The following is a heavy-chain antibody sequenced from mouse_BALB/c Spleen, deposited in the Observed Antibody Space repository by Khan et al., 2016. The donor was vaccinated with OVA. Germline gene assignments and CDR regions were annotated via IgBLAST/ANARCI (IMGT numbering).Heavy chain of an antibody. V-gene: IGHV2-9*02. J-gene: IGHJ2*01. CDR2: IWADGGT. Sequence: QVQLQESGPGLVAPSQTLSITCNVSGYSLTSYGVHWVRQPPGKGLEWLGVIWADGGTNNKSALMSRQSISKANSKSQDFLKMNSLQTDDTAMYYWDRLKDIWGQGTTVTVSS. D-gene: IGHD1-3*01. CDR1: GYSLTSYG. CDR3: DRLKDI.